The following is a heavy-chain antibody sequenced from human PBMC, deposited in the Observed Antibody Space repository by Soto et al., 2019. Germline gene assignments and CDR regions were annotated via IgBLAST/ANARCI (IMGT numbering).Heavy chain of an antibody. V-gene: IGHV3-66*01. CDR1: GFSVSNNY. CDR2: IYSGGST. Sequence: QLVESGGGLVQPGGPLRLSCAASGFSVSNNYMKWVRQAPGKGLEWVSLIYSGGSTYYADSVKGRFTISRDNSKNTLFLQMNSLRVEDTAVYYCARDRGYRWGQGTMVTVSS. J-gene: IGHJ3*01. CDR3: ARDRGYR. D-gene: IGHD5-12*01.